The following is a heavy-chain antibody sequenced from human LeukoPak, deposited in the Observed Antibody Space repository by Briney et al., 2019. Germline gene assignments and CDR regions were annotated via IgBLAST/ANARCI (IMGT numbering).Heavy chain of an antibody. D-gene: IGHD3-22*01. V-gene: IGHV3-21*01. Sequence: GASLRLSCVGSGFTFSNYSMNWVRQAPGKGLEWVSSISSSSSHTYYADSVKGRFTISRDNAKNAVYLQMNSLTADDTAVYYCAKLILISADDWGQGTLVSVSS. CDR3: AKLILISADD. CDR2: ISSSSSHT. J-gene: IGHJ4*02. CDR1: GFTFSNYS.